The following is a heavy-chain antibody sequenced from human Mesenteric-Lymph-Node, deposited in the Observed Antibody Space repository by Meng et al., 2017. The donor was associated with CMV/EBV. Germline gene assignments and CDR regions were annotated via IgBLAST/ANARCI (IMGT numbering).Heavy chain of an antibody. D-gene: IGHD2-2*01. Sequence: ASVKVSCKASGYTFTGYYMHWVRQAPGQGLEWMGWINPNSGGTNYAQKFQGRVTMTRDTSISTAYMELSRLRSEDTAVYYCARECSSTSCSPYYYYGMDVWGQGTTVTVSS. V-gene: IGHV1-2*02. J-gene: IGHJ6*02. CDR1: GYTFTGYY. CDR2: INPNSGGT. CDR3: ARECSSTSCSPYYYYGMDV.